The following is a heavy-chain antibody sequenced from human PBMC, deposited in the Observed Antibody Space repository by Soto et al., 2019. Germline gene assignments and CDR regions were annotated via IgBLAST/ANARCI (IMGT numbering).Heavy chain of an antibody. Sequence: QVQLVQSGAEVKKPGSSVKVSCKASGGTIINYTISWVRQAPGQGLEWMGRVVPVLNIRNYAQKFQGRVAITADNATSTAYMELSSMRSEDTAVYYCAREWGGYCSGGSCYAEVAFDIWGQGTKVTASS. CDR3: AREWGGYCSGGSCYAEVAFDI. J-gene: IGHJ3*02. D-gene: IGHD2-15*01. V-gene: IGHV1-69*08. CDR1: GGTIINYT. CDR2: VVPVLNIR.